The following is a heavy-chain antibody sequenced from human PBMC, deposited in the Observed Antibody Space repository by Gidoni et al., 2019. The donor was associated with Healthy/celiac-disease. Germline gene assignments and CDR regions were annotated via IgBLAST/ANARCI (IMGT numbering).Heavy chain of an antibody. V-gene: IGHV1-69*01. D-gene: IGHD6-13*01. Sequence: QVQLVQSGAEVKKPGSSVKVSCKASGGTFSSYAISWVRQAPGQGLEWMGGIIPIFGTANYAQKFQGRVTITADESTSTAYMELSSLRSEDTAVYYCASGVGQQLAATYYYYGMDVWGQGTTVTVSS. CDR2: IIPIFGTA. CDR3: ASGVGQQLAATYYYYGMDV. J-gene: IGHJ6*02. CDR1: GGTFSSYA.